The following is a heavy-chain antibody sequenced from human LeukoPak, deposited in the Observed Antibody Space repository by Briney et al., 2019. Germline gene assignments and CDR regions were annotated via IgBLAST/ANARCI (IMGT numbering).Heavy chain of an antibody. CDR2: IDPADSQT. CDR1: GYSFTSDW. CDR3: ARQLTSGDCDY. V-gene: IGHV5-10-1*01. Sequence: GESLRISCQDSGYSFTSDWICWVRPMPGRGLEWMGRIDPADSQTNYSPSFQGHVTISADKSISTVYLQWSTLKASDTAMYYCARQLTSGDCDYWGQGTLVTVCS. J-gene: IGHJ4*02. D-gene: IGHD1-1*01.